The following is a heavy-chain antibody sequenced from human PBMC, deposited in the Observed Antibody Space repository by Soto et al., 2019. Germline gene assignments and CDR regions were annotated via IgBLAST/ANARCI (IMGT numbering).Heavy chain of an antibody. J-gene: IGHJ4*02. CDR1: GGSISSYY. D-gene: IGHD4-17*01. CDR2: IYYSGST. Sequence: SETLSLTCTVSGGSISSYYWSWIRQPPGKGLEWIGYIYYSGSTNYNPSLKSRVTISVDTSKNQFSLKLSSVTAADTAVYYCASYGDYPRNFDYWGQGTLVTVSS. CDR3: ASYGDYPRNFDY. V-gene: IGHV4-59*01.